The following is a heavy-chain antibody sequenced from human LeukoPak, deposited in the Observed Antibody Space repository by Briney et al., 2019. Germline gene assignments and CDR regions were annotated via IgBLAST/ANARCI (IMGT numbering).Heavy chain of an antibody. D-gene: IGHD5-18*01. CDR1: GFTFNSYE. CDR2: ISSSGRTI. CDR3: ARETSSYGYFDY. J-gene: IGHJ4*02. Sequence: GGSLRLSCAASGFTFNSYEMNWVRQAPGKGLGWVSYISSSGRTIYYADSVKGRFTISRDNAKNSLYLQMNSLRAEDTALYYCARETSSYGYFDYWGQGTLVTVSS. V-gene: IGHV3-48*03.